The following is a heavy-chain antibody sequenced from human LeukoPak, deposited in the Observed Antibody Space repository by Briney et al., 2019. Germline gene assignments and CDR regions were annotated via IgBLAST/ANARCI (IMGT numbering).Heavy chain of an antibody. V-gene: IGHV4-59*08. CDR1: GGSISSYY. J-gene: IGHJ4*02. CDR3: ARLRVYYDSSGPYFDY. D-gene: IGHD3-22*01. Sequence: PSETLSLTCTVSGGSISSYYWSWFRHPPGKELEWIGYIYYSGRTNYNPSLKSRVPISVDTSKNQFSLKLSSVTAADTAVYYCARLRVYYDSSGPYFDYWGQGTLVTVSS. CDR2: IYYSGRT.